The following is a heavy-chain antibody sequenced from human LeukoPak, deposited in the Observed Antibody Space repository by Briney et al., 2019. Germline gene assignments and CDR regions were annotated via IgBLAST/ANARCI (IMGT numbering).Heavy chain of an antibody. CDR1: GYSISSGYY. CDR2: IYYSGST. V-gene: IGHV4-38-2*02. CDR3: ASLTYYDSSGYAHFDY. D-gene: IGHD3-22*01. J-gene: IGHJ4*02. Sequence: SETLSLTCTVSGYSISSGYYWGWIRQPPGKGLEWIGSIYYSGSTYYNPSLKSRVTISVDTSKNQFSLKLSSVTAADTAVYYCASLTYYDSSGYAHFDYWGQGTLVTVSS.